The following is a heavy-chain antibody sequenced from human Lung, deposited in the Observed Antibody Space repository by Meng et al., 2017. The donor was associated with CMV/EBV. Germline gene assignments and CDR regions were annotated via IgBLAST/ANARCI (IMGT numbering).Heavy chain of an antibody. D-gene: IGHD1-14*01. V-gene: IGHV1-69*13. CDR2: LIAVFDKT. CDR1: GDSFSTQT. CDR3: ARGRRNEPLFDY. J-gene: IGHJ4*02. Sequence: VQLVQSGAEVKKPGSSGKVACKTSGDSFSTQTFSWVRQAPGQGLEWMGGLIAVFDKTKAAPRFQDRVTFTADESTSTAYMELSSLTFDDTAVYFCARGRRNEPLFDYWGQGTLVTVSS.